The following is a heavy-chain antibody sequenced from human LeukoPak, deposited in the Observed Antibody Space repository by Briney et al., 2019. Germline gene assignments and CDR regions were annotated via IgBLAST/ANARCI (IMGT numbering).Heavy chain of an antibody. J-gene: IGHJ4*02. Sequence: GGSLRLSCAASGFTFSSYAMHWVRQAPGKGLEWVAVISYDGSNKYYADSVKGRFTISRDNSKDMMYLQMNSLRAEDTAVYYCARDSSGWSKNYWGQGTLVTVSS. CDR1: GFTFSSYA. CDR3: ARDSSGWSKNY. D-gene: IGHD6-19*01. CDR2: ISYDGSNK. V-gene: IGHV3-30-3*01.